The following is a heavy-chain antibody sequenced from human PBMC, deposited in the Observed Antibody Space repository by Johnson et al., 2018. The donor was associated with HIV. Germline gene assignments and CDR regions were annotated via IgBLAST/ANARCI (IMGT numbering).Heavy chain of an antibody. CDR1: GFTFRTYA. V-gene: IGHV3-30*02. J-gene: IGHJ3*02. D-gene: IGHD2-2*01. Sequence: QVQLVESGGGVVQPGRSLRLSCAASGFTFRTYALHWVRQATGKGLEWVAFLRYDGGNKYYADSVRVRFTISRDNSKNTLYLQMNSLRAEDTAVYYCAKGLVAAALRWGGAFDIWGQGTMVTVSS. CDR3: AKGLVAAALRWGGAFDI. CDR2: LRYDGGNK.